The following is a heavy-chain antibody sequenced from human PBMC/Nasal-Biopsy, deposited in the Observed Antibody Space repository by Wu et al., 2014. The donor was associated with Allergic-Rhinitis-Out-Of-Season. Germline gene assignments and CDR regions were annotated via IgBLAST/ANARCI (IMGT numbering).Heavy chain of an antibody. D-gene: IGHD4/OR15-4a*01. Sequence: LTCTVSGGSISSYYWSWDPGSPPGEGQLGVVGYIYYSGSTNVQPLPQARRVTISVDTSKNQFSLKLSSVTAADTAVYYCARANGPQGFDYWGQGTLVTVSS. CDR2: IYYSGST. J-gene: IGHJ4*02. V-gene: IGHV4-59*13. CDR1: GGSISSYY. CDR3: ARANGPQGFDY.